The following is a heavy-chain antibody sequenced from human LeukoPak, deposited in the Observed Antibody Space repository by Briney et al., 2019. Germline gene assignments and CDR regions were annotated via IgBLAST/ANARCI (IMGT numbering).Heavy chain of an antibody. V-gene: IGHV4-59*01. D-gene: IGHD6-13*01. CDR3: ASIPQNSYSSSWYTFDP. Sequence: SETLSLTCTVSGGSISSYYWSWIRQPPGKGLEWIGYIYYSGSTNYNPSLKSRVTISVDTSKNQFSLKLSSVTAADTAVYYCASIPQNSYSSSWYTFDPWGQGTLVTVSS. J-gene: IGHJ5*02. CDR2: IYYSGST. CDR1: GGSISSYY.